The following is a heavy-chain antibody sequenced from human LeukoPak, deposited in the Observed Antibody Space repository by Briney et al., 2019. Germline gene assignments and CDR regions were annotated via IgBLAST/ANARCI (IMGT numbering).Heavy chain of an antibody. D-gene: IGHD7-27*01. Sequence: GGSLRLSCAASGVTFTNAWMTCVRQAPGKGLEWVGRSKSKTDGGTTDYAAPVKGRFTISRDDSKATLYLQMNSLKSEDRAVYFCTNGDWGSVHHWGQGTLVTVSS. CDR3: TNGDWGSVHH. CDR2: SKSKTDGGTT. CDR1: GVTFTNAW. V-gene: IGHV3-15*01. J-gene: IGHJ5*02.